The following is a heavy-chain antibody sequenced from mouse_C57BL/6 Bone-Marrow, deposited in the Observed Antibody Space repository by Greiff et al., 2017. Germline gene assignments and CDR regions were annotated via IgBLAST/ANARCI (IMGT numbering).Heavy chain of an antibody. V-gene: IGHV1-64*01. J-gene: IGHJ4*01. Sequence: VQLQQPGAELVKPGASVKLSCKASGYTFTSYWMHWVKQMPGQGLEWIGMIHPNSGSTNYNEKFKSKATLTVDKSSSTAYMQLSSLTSEDSAVYYCARPGTEGYYYAMDYWGQGTSVTVSS. CDR1: GYTFTSYW. CDR3: ARPGTEGYYYAMDY. D-gene: IGHD4-1*01. CDR2: IHPNSGST.